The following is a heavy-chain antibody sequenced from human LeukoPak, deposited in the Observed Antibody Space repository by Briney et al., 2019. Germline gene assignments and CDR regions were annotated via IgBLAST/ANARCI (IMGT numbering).Heavy chain of an antibody. CDR3: ARVGRQLLGYCSSTSCYDAFDI. Sequence: PGGSLRLSCAASGFTFSSYEMNWVRQAPGKGLEWVSYISSSGSTIYYADSVKGRFTISRDNAKNSLYLQMNSLRAEDTAVYYCARVGRQLLGYCSSTSCYDAFDIWGQGTMVAVSS. CDR2: ISSSGSTI. CDR1: GFTFSSYE. D-gene: IGHD2-2*01. V-gene: IGHV3-48*03. J-gene: IGHJ3*02.